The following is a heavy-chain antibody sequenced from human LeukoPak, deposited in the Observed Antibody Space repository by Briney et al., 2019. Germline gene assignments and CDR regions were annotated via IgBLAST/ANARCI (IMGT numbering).Heavy chain of an antibody. J-gene: IGHJ3*02. CDR3: ARLTYYYDSSGYYLGPGAFDI. CDR1: GYTFTSYG. V-gene: IGHV1-18*01. D-gene: IGHD3-22*01. Sequence: ASVKVSCKASGYTFTSYGISWVRQAPGQGLEWMGWISAYNGNTNYAQKLQGRVTMTTDTSTSTAYMELRSLRSEDTAVYYCARLTYYYDSSGYYLGPGAFDIWGQGTMVTVSS. CDR2: ISAYNGNT.